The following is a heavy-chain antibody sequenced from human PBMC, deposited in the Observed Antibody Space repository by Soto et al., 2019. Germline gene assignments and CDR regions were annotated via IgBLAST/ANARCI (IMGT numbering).Heavy chain of an antibody. CDR1: GYTFTSYY. V-gene: IGHV1-46*03. CDR3: ARDRIAVAGEIAFDI. J-gene: IGHJ3*02. D-gene: IGHD6-19*01. CDR2: INPSGGST. Sequence: QVQLVQSGAEVKKPGASVKVSCKASGYTFTSYYMHWVRQAPGQGLEWMGIINPSGGSTSYAQKFQGRVTMTRDTSTSTVYMELSSLRSDDTAVYYCARDRIAVAGEIAFDIWGQGTMVTVSS.